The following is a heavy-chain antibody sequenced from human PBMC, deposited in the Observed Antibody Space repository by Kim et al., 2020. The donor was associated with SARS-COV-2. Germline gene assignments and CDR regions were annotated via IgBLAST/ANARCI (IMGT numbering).Heavy chain of an antibody. V-gene: IGHV3-43*02. CDR1: GFTFDDYA. J-gene: IGHJ4*02. D-gene: IGHD3-10*01. Sequence: GGSLRLSCAASGFTFDDYAMHWVRQAPGKGLEWVSLISGDGGSTYYADSVKGRFTISRDNSKNSLYLQMNSLRTEDTALYYCAKSYYYGSGSYYFDYWGQGTLVTVSS. CDR3: AKSYYYGSGSYYFDY. CDR2: ISGDGGST.